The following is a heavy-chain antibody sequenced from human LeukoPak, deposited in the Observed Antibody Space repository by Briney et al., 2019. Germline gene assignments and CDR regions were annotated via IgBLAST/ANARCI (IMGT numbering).Heavy chain of an antibody. CDR1: GGSISSYY. CDR2: IYYSGST. V-gene: IGHV4-59*01. CDR3: ATPDGMTHAFDI. Sequence: SETLSLTCTVSGGSISSYYWSWIRQPPGKGLEWIGYIYYSGSTNYNPSLKSRVTISVDTSKNHFSLKLSSVTAADTAVYHCATPDGMTHAFDIWGQGTMVTVSS. J-gene: IGHJ3*02.